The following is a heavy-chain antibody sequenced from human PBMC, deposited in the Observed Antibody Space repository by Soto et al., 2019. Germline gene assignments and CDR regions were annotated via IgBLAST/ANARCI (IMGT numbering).Heavy chain of an antibody. CDR1: GFSFTTYD. CDR3: ATTSRPGGGKQRT. CDR2: ISSSSAYI. Sequence: EVQLVESGGGLVKPGGSLRLSCVASGFSFTTYDMNWVRQAPGKGLEWVSSISSSSAYIYYLDSVKGRFTISRDNSKNSLFLQMNSLRAEDTAVYYCATTSRPGGGKQRTWGQGTLVTVSS. J-gene: IGHJ5*02. D-gene: IGHD3-16*01. V-gene: IGHV3-21*06.